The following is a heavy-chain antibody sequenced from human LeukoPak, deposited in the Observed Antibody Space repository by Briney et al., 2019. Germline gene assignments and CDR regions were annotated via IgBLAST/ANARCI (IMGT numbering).Heavy chain of an antibody. D-gene: IGHD4-17*01. J-gene: IGHJ4*02. V-gene: IGHV3-23*01. CDR3: AKDAAVTTIYYLDH. Sequence: PGGFLRLSCAVSGFTFNSYAMSWVRQAPGKGLEWVSAITADGDDTYYADSVKGRFIISRDNSKNTLSLQMNSLRDEDTALYYCAKDAAVTTIYYLDHWGQGTLVTVSS. CDR1: GFTFNSYA. CDR2: ITADGDDT.